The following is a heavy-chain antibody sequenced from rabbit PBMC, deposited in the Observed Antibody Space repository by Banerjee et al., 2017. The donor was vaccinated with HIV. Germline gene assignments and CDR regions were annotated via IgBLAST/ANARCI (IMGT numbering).Heavy chain of an antibody. CDR2: IYAGSSGSP. V-gene: IGHV1S40*01. CDR3: ARYYASYPDYSYDR. D-gene: IGHD7-1*01. Sequence: QSLEESGGDLVKPEGSLTLTCTASGFSFSSYYYMCWVRQAPGKGLEWIACIYAGSSGSPYYASWAKGRFTISKTSSTTVTLQMTSLTAADTATYFCARYYASYPDYSYDRWGQGTLVTVS. J-gene: IGHJ6*01. CDR1: GFSFSSYYY.